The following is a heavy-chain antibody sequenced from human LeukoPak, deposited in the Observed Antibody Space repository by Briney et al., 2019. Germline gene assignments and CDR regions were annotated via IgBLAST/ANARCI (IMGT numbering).Heavy chain of an antibody. CDR2: IYYSGST. CDR3: ARDRSQLVLYRVRHYFDY. CDR1: GGSISSGGYY. D-gene: IGHD6-13*01. J-gene: IGHJ4*02. Sequence: PSETLSLTCTVSGGSISSGGYYWSWIRQHRGKGLEWIVYIYYSGSTYYNPSLKSRVTISVDTSKNQFSLELSSVTAADTAVYYCARDRSQLVLYRVRHYFDYWGQGTLVTVSS. V-gene: IGHV4-31*03.